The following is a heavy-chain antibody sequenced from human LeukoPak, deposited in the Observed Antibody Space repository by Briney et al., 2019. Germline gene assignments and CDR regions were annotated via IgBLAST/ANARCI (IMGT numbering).Heavy chain of an antibody. V-gene: IGHV4-39*07. CDR1: GGSIGSYY. J-gene: IGHJ6*03. CDR2: IHYTGTT. CDR3: ARTGGSFYFYYYMDV. Sequence: SETLSLTCTVSGGSIGSYYWSWIRQPPGKGLEWIGSIHYTGTTFYNPSLKSRVTVSVDTSKNQFSLKLRSVTAADTAVYYCARTGGSFYFYYYMDVWGKGTTVTVSS. D-gene: IGHD1-26*01.